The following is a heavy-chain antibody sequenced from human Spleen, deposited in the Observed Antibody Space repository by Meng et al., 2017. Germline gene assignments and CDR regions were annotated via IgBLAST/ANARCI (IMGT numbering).Heavy chain of an antibody. CDR2: ISSSSSYI. CDR3: AREPQYSSSWYRPYYYGMDV. D-gene: IGHD6-13*01. V-gene: IGHV3-21*01. CDR1: GFTFSSYS. J-gene: IGHJ6*02. Sequence: GESLKISCAASGFTFSSYSMNWVRQAPGKGLEWVSSISSSSSYIYYADSVKGRFTSYRDNAKNSLYLQMNSLRAEDTAVYYCAREPQYSSSWYRPYYYGMDVWGQGTTVTVSS.